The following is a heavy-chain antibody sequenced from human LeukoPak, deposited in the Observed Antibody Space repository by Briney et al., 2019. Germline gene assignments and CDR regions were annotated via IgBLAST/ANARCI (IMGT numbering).Heavy chain of an antibody. CDR3: ARDIPYCSSTSCYGSNWFDP. CDR2: IIPIFGTA. CDR1: GGTFSSYA. D-gene: IGHD2-2*01. J-gene: IGHJ5*02. Sequence: EASVKVSCKASGGTFSSYAISWVRQAPGQGFEWMGGIIPIFGTANYAQKFQGGVTITADESTSTAYMELSSLRSEDTAVYYCARDIPYCSSTSCYGSNWFDPWGQGTLATVSS. V-gene: IGHV1-69*13.